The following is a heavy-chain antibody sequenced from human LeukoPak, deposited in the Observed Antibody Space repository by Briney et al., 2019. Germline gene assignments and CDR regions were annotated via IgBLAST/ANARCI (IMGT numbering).Heavy chain of an antibody. V-gene: IGHV4-39*07. CDR2: IYYSGST. J-gene: IGHJ3*02. Sequence: SETLSLTCTVSGGSISSSSYYWGWIRQPPGKGLEWIGSIYYSGSTYYNPSLKSRVTTSVDTSKNQFSLKLSSVTAADTAVYYCARHSAHSSTNDAFDIWGQGTMVTVSS. CDR3: ARHSAHSSTNDAFDI. D-gene: IGHD6-13*01. CDR1: GGSISSSSYY.